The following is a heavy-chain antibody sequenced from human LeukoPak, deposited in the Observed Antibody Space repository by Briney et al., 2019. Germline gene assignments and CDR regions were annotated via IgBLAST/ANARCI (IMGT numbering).Heavy chain of an antibody. V-gene: IGHV4-34*01. CDR2: INHSGST. Sequence: SETLSLTCAVYGGSFSGYYWSWIRQPPGKGLEWIGEINHSGSTNYNPSLKSRVTISVDTSKNQFSLKLSSVTAADTAVYYCARNFDPTGGYDYWGQGTLATVSS. CDR1: GGSFSGYY. D-gene: IGHD3-9*01. J-gene: IGHJ4*02. CDR3: ARNFDPTGGYDY.